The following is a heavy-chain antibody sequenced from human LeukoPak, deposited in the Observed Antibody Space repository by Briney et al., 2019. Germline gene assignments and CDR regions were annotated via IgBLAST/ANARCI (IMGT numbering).Heavy chain of an antibody. CDR2: IYTSGST. V-gene: IGHV4-4*07. CDR1: GGSISSYY. Sequence: SETLSLTCTVAGGSISSYYWSWIRQPAGKGLEWIGRIYTSGSTNYHPSLKSRVTMSVDTSKNQFSLKLSSVTAADTAVYYCARDSGLNTNFDYWGQGTLVTVSS. D-gene: IGHD5-12*01. J-gene: IGHJ4*02. CDR3: ARDSGLNTNFDY.